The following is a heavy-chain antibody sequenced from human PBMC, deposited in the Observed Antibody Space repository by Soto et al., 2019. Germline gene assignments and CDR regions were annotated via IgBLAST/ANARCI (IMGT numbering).Heavy chain of an antibody. J-gene: IGHJ3*02. CDR1: GFTFSSYE. V-gene: IGHV3-48*03. D-gene: IGHD3-3*01. Sequence: GGSLRRFCAASGFTFSSYEMNWVRQSPGKGMGRVSYISSSGSTIYYADSVKGRFTISRDNAKNSLYLQMNSLRAEDTAVYYWARASERFLEGLVSSLGIDAFDIWGQGTMVTVSS. CDR3: ARASERFLEGLVSSLGIDAFDI. CDR2: ISSSGSTI.